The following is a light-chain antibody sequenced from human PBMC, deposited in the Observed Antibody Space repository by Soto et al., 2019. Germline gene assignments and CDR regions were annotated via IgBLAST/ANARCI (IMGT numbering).Light chain of an antibody. J-gene: IGLJ3*02. CDR3: SSYTTSSTGV. CDR1: SSDIGAYNY. V-gene: IGLV2-14*03. Sequence: QSALTQPASVSGSPGQSIAISCIGTSSDIGAYNYVSWYQQHPGKAPKLIIYDVGNRPSGVSNRFSGSKSGNTASLTISGLQAEDEADYFCSSYTTSSTGVFGGRTKLTVL. CDR2: DVG.